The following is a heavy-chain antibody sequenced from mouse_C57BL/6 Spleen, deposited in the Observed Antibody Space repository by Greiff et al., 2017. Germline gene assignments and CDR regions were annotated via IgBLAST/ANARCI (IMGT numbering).Heavy chain of an antibody. CDR2: ISSGGSYT. CDR3: ARLFYYGNRESMDY. D-gene: IGHD1-1*01. Sequence: EVMLVESGGDLVKPGGSLKLSCAASGFTFSSYGMSWVRQTPDKRLEWVATISSGGSYTYYPDSVKGRFTISRDNAKNTLYMQMSSLKSEYTAMYYCARLFYYGNRESMDYWGQGTSVTVSS. V-gene: IGHV5-6*01. CDR1: GFTFSSYG. J-gene: IGHJ4*01.